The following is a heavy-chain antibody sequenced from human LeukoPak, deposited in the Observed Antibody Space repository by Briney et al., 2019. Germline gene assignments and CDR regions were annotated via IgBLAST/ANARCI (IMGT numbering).Heavy chain of an antibody. D-gene: IGHD6-19*01. CDR2: IYYSGST. J-gene: IGHJ4*02. Sequence: KPSETLSLTCTVSGGSISSYYWSWIRQPPGKGLEWIGYIYYSGSTNYNPSLKSRVTISVDTSKNQFSLKLSSVTAANTAVYYCARHPLAVAGKPRHIDYWGQGTLVTVSS. CDR1: GGSISSYY. V-gene: IGHV4-59*08. CDR3: ARHPLAVAGKPRHIDY.